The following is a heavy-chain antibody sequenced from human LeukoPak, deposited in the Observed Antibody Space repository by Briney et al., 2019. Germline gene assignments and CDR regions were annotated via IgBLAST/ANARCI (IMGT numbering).Heavy chain of an antibody. CDR2: IYYTGST. V-gene: IGHV4-59*01. J-gene: IGHJ3*02. Sequence: SETLSLTCTVSGGSISSYYWTWLRQPPGKGLEWIGYIYYTGSTNYNPSLQSRVTISVDTSKNQFSLKLSSVTAADTAVYYCARDRYDFYHAVDIWGQGTMVTVSS. CDR3: ARDRYDFYHAVDI. D-gene: IGHD3-3*01. CDR1: GGSISSYY.